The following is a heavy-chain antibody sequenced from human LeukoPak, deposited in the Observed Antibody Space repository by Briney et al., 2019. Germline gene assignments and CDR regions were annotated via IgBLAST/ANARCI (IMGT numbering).Heavy chain of an antibody. CDR3: AKDTRRYSSSLHYMDV. V-gene: IGHV3-21*04. CDR1: GFTFNNYN. J-gene: IGHJ6*03. Sequence: PGGSLKLSCATSGFTFNNYNMNWVRQAPGRALEWVSSITSSGTYIFYADSVKGRFTISRDNSKNSLYLQMNSLRTEDTALYYCAKDTRRYSSSLHYMDVWGKGTTVTVSS. CDR2: ITSSGTYI. D-gene: IGHD6-13*01.